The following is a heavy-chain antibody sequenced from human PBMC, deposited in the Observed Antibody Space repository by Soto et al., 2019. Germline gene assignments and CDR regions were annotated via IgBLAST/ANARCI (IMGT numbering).Heavy chain of an antibody. Sequence: GGSLRLSCAASGFTFSSYAMHWVRQAPGKGLEWVAVISYDGSNKYYADSVKGRFTISRDNSKNTLYLQMNILRAEDTAVYYCARAFSGWYLYFQHWGQGTLVTVSS. CDR3: ARAFSGWYLYFQH. CDR2: ISYDGSNK. J-gene: IGHJ1*01. CDR1: GFTFSSYA. V-gene: IGHV3-30-3*01. D-gene: IGHD6-19*01.